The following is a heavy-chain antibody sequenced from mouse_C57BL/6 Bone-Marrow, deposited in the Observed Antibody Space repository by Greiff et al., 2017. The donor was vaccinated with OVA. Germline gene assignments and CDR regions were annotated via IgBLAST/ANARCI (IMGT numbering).Heavy chain of an antibody. Sequence: QVQLKESGPGILQSSQTLSLTCSFSGFSLSTSGMGVSWIRQPSGKGLEWLAHIYWDDDKRYNPSLKSRLTISKDTSRNQVFLKITSVDTADTATYYCARRGDDGYALAYWGQGTLVTVSA. CDR3: ARRGDDGYALAY. J-gene: IGHJ3*01. CDR2: IYWDDDK. CDR1: GFSLSTSGMG. D-gene: IGHD2-3*01. V-gene: IGHV8-12*01.